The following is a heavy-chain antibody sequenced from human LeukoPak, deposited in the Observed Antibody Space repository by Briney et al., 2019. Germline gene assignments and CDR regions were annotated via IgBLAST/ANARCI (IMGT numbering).Heavy chain of an antibody. Sequence: GGSLRLSCAASGFTFRNAWMSWVRQVPGKGLEWVAVISYEGNNKYYADSVKGRFTISRDNSKNTLYLQMNSLRAEDTAVYYCARDSGSSGYYLEYFQHWGQGTLVTVSS. CDR1: GFTFRNAW. V-gene: IGHV3-30-3*01. CDR2: ISYEGNNK. D-gene: IGHD3-22*01. CDR3: ARDSGSSGYYLEYFQH. J-gene: IGHJ1*01.